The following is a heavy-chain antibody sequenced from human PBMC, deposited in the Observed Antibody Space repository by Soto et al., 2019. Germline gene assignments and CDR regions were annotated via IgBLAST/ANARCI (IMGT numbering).Heavy chain of an antibody. CDR3: ARHLGSPGYYYGMDV. CDR1: GYNFNSYW. CDR2: IYPGDSNI. Sequence: GEPLKISCKGSGYNFNSYWIDWVRQTPGKGLEWMGIIYPGDSNIKYSPSFQGQVTISADRSISTTYLQWSSLKASDTAIYYCARHLGSPGYYYGMDVWGQGTTVTVSS. V-gene: IGHV5-51*01. J-gene: IGHJ6*02. D-gene: IGHD6-13*01.